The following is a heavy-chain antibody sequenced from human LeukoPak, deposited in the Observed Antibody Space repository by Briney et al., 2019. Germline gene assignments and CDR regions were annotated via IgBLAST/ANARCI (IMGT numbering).Heavy chain of an antibody. D-gene: IGHD5-18*01. CDR2: INHSGST. V-gene: IGHV4-34*01. CDR3: ARGRGYSSY. J-gene: IGHJ4*02. CDR1: GGSFSGYY. Sequence: SETLSLTCAVYGGSFSGYYWSWIRQPSGKGPEWIGEINHSGSTNYNPSLKSRVTISVDTSKNQFSLKLSSVTAADTAVYYCARGRGYSSYWGQGTLVTVSS.